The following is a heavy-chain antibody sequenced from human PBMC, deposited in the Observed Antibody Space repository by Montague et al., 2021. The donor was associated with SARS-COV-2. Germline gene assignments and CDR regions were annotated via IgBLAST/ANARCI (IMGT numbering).Heavy chain of an antibody. Sequence: CAISGDSVSSKSVAWNWLRQSPPRGLEWLGRIYYRSKWDSDYAESVKRRLVITPDTSKNQVSLQLNSVIPEDTAVYFCASSGITLTGLDAFDIWGQGTMVTVSS. J-gene: IGHJ3*02. V-gene: IGHV6-1*01. CDR1: GDSVSSKSVA. D-gene: IGHD3-9*01. CDR2: IYYRSKWDS. CDR3: ASSGITLTGLDAFDI.